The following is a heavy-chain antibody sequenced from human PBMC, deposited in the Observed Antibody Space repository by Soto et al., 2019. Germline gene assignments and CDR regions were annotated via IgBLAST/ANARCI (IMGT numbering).Heavy chain of an antibody. Sequence: GGSLRLSCAASGFTFSSYAMSWVRQAPGKGLEWVSAISGSGGSTYYAHSVKGRFTISRDNSKNTLYLQMNSLRAEDTAVYYCAKSMVRGVNPKYYFDYWGQGTLVTVSS. CDR1: GFTFSSYA. J-gene: IGHJ4*02. V-gene: IGHV3-23*01. D-gene: IGHD3-10*01. CDR3: AKSMVRGVNPKYYFDY. CDR2: ISGSGGST.